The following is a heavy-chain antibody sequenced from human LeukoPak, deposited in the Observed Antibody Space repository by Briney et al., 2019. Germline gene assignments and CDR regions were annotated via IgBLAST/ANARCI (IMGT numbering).Heavy chain of an antibody. CDR2: IGTAGDT. Sequence: GGSLRLSCAASGFTFSSYDMHWVRQATGKGLEWVSAIGTAGDTYYPGSVKGRFTISRENAKNSLYLQMNSLRAEDTAVYYCARDMRGEYSGYDFGSAGAFDIWGQGTMVTVSS. D-gene: IGHD5-12*01. J-gene: IGHJ3*02. CDR1: GFTFSSYD. CDR3: ARDMRGEYSGYDFGSAGAFDI. V-gene: IGHV3-13*01.